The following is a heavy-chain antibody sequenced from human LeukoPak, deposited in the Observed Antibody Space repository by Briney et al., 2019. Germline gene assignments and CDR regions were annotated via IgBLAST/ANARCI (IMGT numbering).Heavy chain of an antibody. V-gene: IGHV3-30*18. CDR3: AKRSGYSFDY. CDR1: GFTFTDYG. D-gene: IGHD5-18*01. Sequence: HTGGSLRLSCAASGFTFTDYGMHWVRQSPGKGLEWVAVIASDGGNKYYADSVRGRFTISRDNSKNTLYLQMNSLRAEDTAVYYCAKRSGYSFDYWGQGTLVTVSS. J-gene: IGHJ4*02. CDR2: IASDGGNK.